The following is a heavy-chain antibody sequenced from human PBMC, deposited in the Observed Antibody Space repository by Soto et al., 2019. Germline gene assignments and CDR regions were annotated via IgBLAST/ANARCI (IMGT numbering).Heavy chain of an antibody. J-gene: IGHJ4*02. CDR1: GFTFSSYS. CDR2: ISSSGTYI. V-gene: IGHV3-21*01. D-gene: IGHD6-13*01. Sequence: EVQLVESGGGLVKTGGSLRLSCAASGFTFSSYSMNWVRQAPGKGLEWVSSISSSGTYIYYADSVKGRFTISRDNAKNSLYLQMNSLRVEDTAVYYCARNEYKCSSWYYFDYWGQGTLVTVSS. CDR3: ARNEYKCSSWYYFDY.